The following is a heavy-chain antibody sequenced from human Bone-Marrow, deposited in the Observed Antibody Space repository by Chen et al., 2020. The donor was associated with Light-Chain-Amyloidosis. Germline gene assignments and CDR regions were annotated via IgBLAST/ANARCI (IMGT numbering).Heavy chain of an antibody. CDR1: GFTFGTYS. J-gene: IGHJ6*02. CDR2: ISANGNAI. CDR3: VGQGYYSYSMDV. Sequence: VQLVESGGGLVQPGGSLRLSCAASGFTFGTYSLTWVRQAPGKGLEWLSYISANGNAIFYAASVRGRFTISRDNANRSLYLQMRNLRVEDTAVYYCVGQGYYSYSMDVWGQGTTVIVSS. V-gene: IGHV3-48*01.